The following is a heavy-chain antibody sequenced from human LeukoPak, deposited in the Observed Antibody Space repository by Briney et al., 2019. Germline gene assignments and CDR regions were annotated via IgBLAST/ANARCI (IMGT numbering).Heavy chain of an antibody. V-gene: IGHV3-30-3*01. J-gene: IGHJ3*02. Sequence: GGSLRLSCAASGFTFSSFAIHWVRQAPGKGLEWVAVISYDGSNKYYADSVKGRFTISRDNSKNTLYLQMNSLRPEDTAVYYCARDHQTYYDILTGSQGAFDIWGQGTMVTVSS. D-gene: IGHD3-9*01. CDR2: ISYDGSNK. CDR3: ARDHQTYYDILTGSQGAFDI. CDR1: GFTFSSFA.